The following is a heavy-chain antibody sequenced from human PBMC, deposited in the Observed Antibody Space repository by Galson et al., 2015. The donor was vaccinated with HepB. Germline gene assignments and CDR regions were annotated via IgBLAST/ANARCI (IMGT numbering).Heavy chain of an antibody. CDR2: ISGSGGST. Sequence: SLRLSCAASGFTFSSYAMSWVRQAPGKGLEWVSAISGSGGSTYYADSVKGRFTISRDNSKNTLYLQMNSLRAEDTAVYYCAKGVVPAAYYYYFYMDVWGKGTTVTVSS. D-gene: IGHD2-2*01. CDR3: AKGVVPAAYYYYFYMDV. J-gene: IGHJ6*03. V-gene: IGHV3-23*01. CDR1: GFTFSSYA.